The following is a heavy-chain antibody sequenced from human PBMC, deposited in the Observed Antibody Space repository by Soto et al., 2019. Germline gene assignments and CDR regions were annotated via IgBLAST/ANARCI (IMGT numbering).Heavy chain of an antibody. J-gene: IGHJ4*02. CDR3: ARGWDANS. CDR2: IYHSGIT. Sequence: QVQMQESGPGLVKPSETLSLTCTVSGASVSSGNHYWSWIRQPPGKGLEWIGYIYHSGITNYNPSLKSRVTTSADTSRNQFSLKVSSVTAADTAVYYCARGWDANSWGQGALVTVSS. CDR1: GASVSSGNHY. V-gene: IGHV4-61*01. D-gene: IGHD6-19*01.